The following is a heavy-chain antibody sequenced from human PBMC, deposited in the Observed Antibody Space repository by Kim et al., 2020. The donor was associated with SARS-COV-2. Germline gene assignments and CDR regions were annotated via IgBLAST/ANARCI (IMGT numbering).Heavy chain of an antibody. CDR2: IYYSGST. Sequence: SETLSLTCAVSGGSISSSIYYWGWIRQPPGKGLEWIGSIYYSGSTHYNPSLKSRVTISVDTSKNQFSLKLSAVTAADTAMYYCATAPYCSGGSCYSWLSYFDFWGQGNLVTVSS. CDR1: GGSISSSIYY. D-gene: IGHD2-15*01. V-gene: IGHV4-39*01. J-gene: IGHJ4*02. CDR3: ATAPYCSGGSCYSWLSYFDF.